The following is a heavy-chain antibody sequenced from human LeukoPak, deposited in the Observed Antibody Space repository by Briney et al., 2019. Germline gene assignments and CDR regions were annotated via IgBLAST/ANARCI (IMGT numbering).Heavy chain of an antibody. Sequence: GGSLRLSCAASGFTFSSYSMNWVRQAPGKGLEWVSYISSSSSTIYYADSVKGRFTISRDNAKNSLYLQMNSLRAEDTAVYYCARGSYYDSSGYPYYFDYWGQGTLVTVSS. D-gene: IGHD3-22*01. J-gene: IGHJ4*02. CDR2: ISSSSSTI. V-gene: IGHV3-48*01. CDR3: ARGSYYDSSGYPYYFDY. CDR1: GFTFSSYS.